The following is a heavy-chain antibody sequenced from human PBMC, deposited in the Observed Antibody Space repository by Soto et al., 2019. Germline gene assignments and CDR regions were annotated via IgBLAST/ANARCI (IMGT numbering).Heavy chain of an antibody. CDR3: ARDKLTPTPGWDAFDI. CDR1: SGSISSSNW. V-gene: IGHV4-4*02. Sequence: QVQLQESGPGLVKPSGTLSLTCAVSSGSISSSNWWSWVRQPPGKGLEWIGEIYHSGSTDYNPYLKSRVTLSVDKSKNQFSLKLSSVTAADTAVYYCARDKLTPTPGWDAFDIWGQGTMVTVSS. CDR2: IYHSGST. J-gene: IGHJ3*02. D-gene: IGHD1-1*01.